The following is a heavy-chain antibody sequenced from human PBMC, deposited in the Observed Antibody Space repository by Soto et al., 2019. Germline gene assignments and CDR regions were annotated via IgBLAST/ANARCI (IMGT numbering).Heavy chain of an antibody. CDR1: GFTFSSYS. CDR3: ARYYGSGSFDLPGGY. D-gene: IGHD3-10*01. V-gene: IGHV3-21*01. CDR2: ISSSSSYI. J-gene: IGHJ4*02. Sequence: EVQLVESGGGLVKPGGSLRLSCAASGFTFSSYSMNWVRQAPGKGLEWVSSISSSSSYIYYADSVKGRFTISRDNAKNSLYLQMNSLRAEDTAVYYCARYYGSGSFDLPGGYWGQGTLVTVSS.